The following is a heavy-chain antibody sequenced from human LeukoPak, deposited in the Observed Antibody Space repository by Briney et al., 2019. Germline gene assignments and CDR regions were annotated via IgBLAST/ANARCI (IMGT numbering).Heavy chain of an antibody. J-gene: IGHJ4*02. V-gene: IGHV4-34*01. Sequence: SETLSLTCAVYGGSFSGYYWSWIRQPPGKGLEWVGGINHSGSTNYNPSLKSRVTISVDTSKNQFSLKLSIVTAADTDVYYCARGGDCSSTSCGLGFDYWGQGTLVTVSS. D-gene: IGHD2-2*01. CDR2: INHSGST. CDR1: GGSFSGYY. CDR3: ARGGDCSSTSCGLGFDY.